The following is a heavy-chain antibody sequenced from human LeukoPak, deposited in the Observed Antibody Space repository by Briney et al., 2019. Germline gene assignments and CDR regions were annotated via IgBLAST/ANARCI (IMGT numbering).Heavy chain of an antibody. J-gene: IGHJ4*02. Sequence: QPGGSLRLSCAASGFSFSSYSMNWVRQAPGKGLEWVSYITSSSSPIYYADSVKGRFTISRDNVKNSLFLQMNSLRVEDTAVYFCARGGPYGGHRFDGFDSWGQGTLVTVSS. CDR3: ARGGPYGGHRFDGFDS. CDR2: ITSSSSPI. D-gene: IGHD4-23*01. CDR1: GFSFSSYS. V-gene: IGHV3-48*01.